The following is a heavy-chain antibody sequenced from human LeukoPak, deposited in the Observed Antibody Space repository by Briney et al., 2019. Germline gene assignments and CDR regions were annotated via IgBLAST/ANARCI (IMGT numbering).Heavy chain of an antibody. Sequence: GGSLRLSCAASGFTFSDYFMNWIRQPPGKGLEWISYISPSSSFTNYADSVKGRFTISRDNAKNSLYLQMNSLRAEDTAVYYCASQNSHTIYDFWSGYQGGVDYWGQGTLVTVSS. D-gene: IGHD3-3*01. J-gene: IGHJ4*02. CDR2: ISPSSSFT. CDR1: GFTFSDYF. V-gene: IGHV3-11*06. CDR3: ASQNSHTIYDFWSGYQGGVDY.